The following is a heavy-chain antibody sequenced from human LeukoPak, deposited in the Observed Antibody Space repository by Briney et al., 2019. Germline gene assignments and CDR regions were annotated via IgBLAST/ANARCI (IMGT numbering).Heavy chain of an antibody. CDR3: ARGGYGGNGFDY. V-gene: IGHV1-69*04. CDR1: GDTFSRYA. CDR2: IIPILGIA. J-gene: IGHJ4*02. Sequence: ASVKVSFKASGDTFSRYAISWVRQAPGQGLEWMGRIIPILGIANYAQKFQDRVTINADKSTSTVYMELSSLRSEDTAVYYCARGGYGGNGFDYWGQGTLVTVSS. D-gene: IGHD4-23*01.